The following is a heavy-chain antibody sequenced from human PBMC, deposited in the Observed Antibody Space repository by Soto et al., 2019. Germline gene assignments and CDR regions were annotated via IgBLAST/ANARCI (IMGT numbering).Heavy chain of an antibody. CDR1: GFTFSSYA. D-gene: IGHD6-13*01. CDR3: ATLTYSSSAFDP. CDR2: ISGSGGST. V-gene: IGHV3-23*01. Sequence: GSLRLSCAASGFTFSSYAMSWVRQAPGKGLEWVSAISGSGGSTYYADSVKGRFTISRDNSKNTLYLQMNSLRAEDTAVYYCATLTYSSSAFDPWGQGTLVTVSS. J-gene: IGHJ5*02.